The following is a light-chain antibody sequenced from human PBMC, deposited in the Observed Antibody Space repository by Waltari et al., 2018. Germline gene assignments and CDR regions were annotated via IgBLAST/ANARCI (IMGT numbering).Light chain of an antibody. J-gene: IGKJ1*01. Sequence: EIVMTQSPATLSVSPGERATLSCRASQSVSSNLAWYQQKPGQAPRLLIYGAYTRATGIPARFSGSGSGTEFTLTISSLQSEXFAVYYCQQYNNWPPWTFGQGTKVEIK. CDR3: QQYNNWPPWT. CDR1: QSVSSN. CDR2: GAY. V-gene: IGKV3-15*01.